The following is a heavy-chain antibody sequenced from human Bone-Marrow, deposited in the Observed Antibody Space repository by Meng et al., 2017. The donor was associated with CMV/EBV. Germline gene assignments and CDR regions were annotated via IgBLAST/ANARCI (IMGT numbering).Heavy chain of an antibody. CDR2: INPNTDT. V-gene: IGHV1-2*02. Sequence: VRLWQCGAEVKEPGASVECSCEAYGYTLTDYDIHWVRQAPGQWLEWMGWINPNTDTNYAQNFQGRVTMTRDMSINTAYMELSRLTSGDTAVYYCARSSGWSRFDYWGQGTLVTVSS. J-gene: IGHJ4*02. D-gene: IGHD6-19*01. CDR3: ARSSGWSRFDY. CDR1: GYTLTDYD.